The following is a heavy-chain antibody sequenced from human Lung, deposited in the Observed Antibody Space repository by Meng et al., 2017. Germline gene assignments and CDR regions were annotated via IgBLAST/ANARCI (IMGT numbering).Heavy chain of an antibody. J-gene: IGHJ4*02. CDR3: ARESGYFEY. Sequence: EVQLVESGGGLVQPGGSLRLSCAASGFTFRSYWMHWVRQAPGKGLVWVSRIRGDVGSIVYADSVKGRFTISRDNAKNTLFLQMNSLRAEDTAVYYCARESGYFEYWGQGILVTVSS. V-gene: IGHV3-74*03. CDR2: IRGDVGSI. CDR1: GFTFRSYW.